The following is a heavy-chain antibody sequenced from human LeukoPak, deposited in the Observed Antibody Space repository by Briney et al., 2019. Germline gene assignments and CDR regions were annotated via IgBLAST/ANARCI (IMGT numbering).Heavy chain of an antibody. V-gene: IGHV3-30*02. CDR3: AKATKPNRRVPDAFDI. J-gene: IGHJ3*02. CDR1: GFTFSSYG. CDR2: IRYDGRNE. Sequence: GGSLRLSCAASGFTFSSYGMHWVRQAPGKGLEWVTSIRYDGRNEYYADSVKGRFNISRDNSKNTLYLQMNSLRAEDTAVYYCAKATKPNRRVPDAFDIWGQGTMVTVSS. D-gene: IGHD1-14*01.